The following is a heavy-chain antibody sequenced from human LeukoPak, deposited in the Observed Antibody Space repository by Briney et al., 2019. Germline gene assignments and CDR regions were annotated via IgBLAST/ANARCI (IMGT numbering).Heavy chain of an antibody. J-gene: IGHJ5*02. Sequence: SVKVSCKASGGTFSSYAISWVRQAPGQGLEWMGGIIPIFGTANYAQKFQGRVTITADESTSTAYMELSSLRSEDTAVYYCARGPRYCTNGVCALPCNWFDPWGQGTLVTVSS. CDR1: GGTFSSYA. D-gene: IGHD2-8*01. V-gene: IGHV1-69*13. CDR2: IIPIFGTA. CDR3: ARGPRYCTNGVCALPCNWFDP.